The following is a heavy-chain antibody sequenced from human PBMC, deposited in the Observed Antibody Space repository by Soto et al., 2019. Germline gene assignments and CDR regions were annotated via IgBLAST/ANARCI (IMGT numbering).Heavy chain of an antibody. Sequence: QVQLVESGGGVVQPGRSLRLSCAASGFTFSSYAMHWVRQAPGKGLEWVAVISYDGSNKYYADSVKGRFTISRDNSKNTLYLKMTSLRAEDTAGYYCAREEPSGEGAYDYWGQGSLVTVSS. CDR3: AREEPSGEGAYDY. CDR2: ISYDGSNK. CDR1: GFTFSSYA. D-gene: IGHD1-26*01. J-gene: IGHJ4*02. V-gene: IGHV3-30-3*01.